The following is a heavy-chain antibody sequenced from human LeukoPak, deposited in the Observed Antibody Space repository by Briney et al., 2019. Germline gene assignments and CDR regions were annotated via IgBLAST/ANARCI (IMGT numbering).Heavy chain of an antibody. D-gene: IGHD2/OR15-2a*01. J-gene: IGHJ4*02. V-gene: IGHV3-11*01. CDR3: GKESQYYYFDY. CDR1: GFTFSDYY. Sequence: GGVLRLSCAASGFTFSDYYMSWIRQAPGKGLEWVSYISSSGSTIYYADSVKGRFTISRDNAKNSLYLQMNSLRAEDTAVYYCGKESQYYYFDYWGQGTLVTVCS. CDR2: ISSSGSTI.